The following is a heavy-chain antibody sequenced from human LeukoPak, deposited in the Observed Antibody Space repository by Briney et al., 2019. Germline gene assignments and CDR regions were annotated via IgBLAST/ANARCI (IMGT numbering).Heavy chain of an antibody. Sequence: SETLSLTCTVSGYSISSGYYWGWIRQPPGKGLEWIGSIYHSGSTYYNPSLKSRVTISVDTSKNQFSLKLSSVTAADTAVYYRARVYMVRGTYDAFDIWGQGTMVTVSS. V-gene: IGHV4-38-2*02. CDR1: GYSISSGYY. D-gene: IGHD3-10*01. CDR2: IYHSGST. CDR3: ARVYMVRGTYDAFDI. J-gene: IGHJ3*02.